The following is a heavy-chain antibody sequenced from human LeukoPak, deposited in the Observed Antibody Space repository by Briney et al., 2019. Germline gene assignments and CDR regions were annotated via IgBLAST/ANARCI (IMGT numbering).Heavy chain of an antibody. D-gene: IGHD6-13*01. CDR1: GFTFSDYY. Sequence: GGSLRLSCVASGFTFSDYYMSWIRQAPGKGLEWVSYIPSTSSYTSYADSVKGRFTISRDNAKNSLYLQMNSLRAEDTAVYYCARAANTAAGTPTLAIDYWGQGTLVIVSS. CDR2: IPSTSSYT. CDR3: ARAANTAAGTPTLAIDY. V-gene: IGHV3-11*05. J-gene: IGHJ4*02.